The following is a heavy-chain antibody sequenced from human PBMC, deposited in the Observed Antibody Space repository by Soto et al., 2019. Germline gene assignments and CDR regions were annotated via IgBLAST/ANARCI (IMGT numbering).Heavy chain of an antibody. V-gene: IGHV1-46*03. CDR1: GYTFTSYY. Sequence: QVQLVQSGAEVKKPGASVKVSCKASGYTFTSYYMNWVRQAPGQGLEWLGIINPSGGYTTYAQRFLGRVTMTSATSTSTVHMELGSLTSEDTAVYYCARGGGIVVVTAPYDPWGQGTLVTVSS. CDR3: ARGGGIVVVTAPYDP. D-gene: IGHD2-21*02. J-gene: IGHJ5*02. CDR2: INPSGGYT.